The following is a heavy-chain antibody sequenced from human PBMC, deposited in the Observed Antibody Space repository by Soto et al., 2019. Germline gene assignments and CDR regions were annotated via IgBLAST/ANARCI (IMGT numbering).Heavy chain of an antibody. CDR1: GFTFSSYA. V-gene: IGHV3-23*01. J-gene: IGHJ4*02. D-gene: IGHD3-22*01. CDR2: ISGSGGST. Sequence: GGSLRLSCAASGFTFSSYAMSWVRQAPGKGLEWVSAISGSGGSTYYADSVKGRFTISRDNSKNTLYLQMNSLRAEDTAVYYCAKDTVDSDYYDSSGYPNWGQGTLVTVSS. CDR3: AKDTVDSDYYDSSGYPN.